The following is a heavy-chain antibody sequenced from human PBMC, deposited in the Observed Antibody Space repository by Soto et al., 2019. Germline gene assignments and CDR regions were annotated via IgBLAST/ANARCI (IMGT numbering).Heavy chain of an antibody. J-gene: IGHJ4*02. CDR1: GVTFSNSA. CDR2: IIPTFGPA. Sequence: QVQLVQSGAEVKKPGSSVKVSCKASGVTFSNSAINWVRQAPGQGLEWMGGIIPTFGPATYAQKFQGRVTITEDESTSTVYMEVNSVRSEDTAVYYCARRIDFSTLDYWGQGTLVTVSS. V-gene: IGHV1-69*01. D-gene: IGHD3-9*01. CDR3: ARRIDFSTLDY.